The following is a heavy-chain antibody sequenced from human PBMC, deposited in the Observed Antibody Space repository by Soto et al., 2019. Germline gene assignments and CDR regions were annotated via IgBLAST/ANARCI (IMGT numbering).Heavy chain of an antibody. D-gene: IGHD2-21*02. Sequence: QVYLVQYGAEVKKPGSSVKISCKASGGIFSSNTINWVRQAAGQGLEWMGGIITLFGTANYAEKFQGRVTITADKSTKTEYMELTSLRSEDTAVYYCASKAACGGDCYAFDSWGQGTLVTVSS. CDR2: IITLFGTA. CDR1: GGIFSSNT. V-gene: IGHV1-69*06. CDR3: ASKAACGGDCYAFDS. J-gene: IGHJ4*02.